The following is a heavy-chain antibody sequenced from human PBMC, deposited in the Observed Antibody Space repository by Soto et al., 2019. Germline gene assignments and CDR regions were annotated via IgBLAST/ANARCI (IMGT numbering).Heavy chain of an antibody. CDR3: ARSLVAASTFWLDP. CDR2: ISAYNGNT. CDR1: GYTLTSYG. D-gene: IGHD2-15*01. Sequence: GASVKVSCKASGYTLTSYGISWVRQAPGQGLEWMGWISAYNGNTNYAQKLQGRVTMTTDTSTSTAYMELRSLRSDDTAVYYCARSLVAASTFWLDPWGQGTLVTVSS. J-gene: IGHJ5*02. V-gene: IGHV1-18*01.